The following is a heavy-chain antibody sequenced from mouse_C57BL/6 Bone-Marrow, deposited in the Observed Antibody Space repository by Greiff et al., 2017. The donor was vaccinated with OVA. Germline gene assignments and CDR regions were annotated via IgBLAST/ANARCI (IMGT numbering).Heavy chain of an antibody. Sequence: QVQLQQPGAELVMPGASVKLSCKASGYTFTSYWMHWVKQRSGQGLEWIGEIDPSGGYTNYNQKFKGKSTLTVDKSSSTAYMQLSSLTSEDSAVYYGERDRRFAYWGQGTLVTVSA. CDR3: ERDRRFAY. J-gene: IGHJ3*01. CDR1: GYTFTSYW. V-gene: IGHV1-69*01. CDR2: IDPSGGYT.